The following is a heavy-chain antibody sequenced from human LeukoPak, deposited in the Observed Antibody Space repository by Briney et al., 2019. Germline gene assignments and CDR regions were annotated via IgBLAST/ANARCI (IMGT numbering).Heavy chain of an antibody. V-gene: IGHV3-23*01. J-gene: IGHJ6*02. CDR3: AKGMYYDSSGYYPNYYYYGMDV. CDR2: ISGSGGST. CDR1: GFTFSSYA. Sequence: GGSLRLSCAASGFTFSSYAMSWVRQAPGKGLEWVSAISGSGGSTYYADSVKGRFTISRDNSKNTLYLQMNSLRAEDTAVYYCAKGMYYDSSGYYPNYYYYGMDVWGQGTTVTVSS. D-gene: IGHD3-22*01.